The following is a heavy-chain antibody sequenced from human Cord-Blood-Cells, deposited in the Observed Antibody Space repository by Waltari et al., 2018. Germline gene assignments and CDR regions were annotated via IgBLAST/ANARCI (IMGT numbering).Heavy chain of an antibody. D-gene: IGHD3-10*01. Sequence: QVHLVQSGAEVKKPGASVKVSCKVSGYTLTELPMPSVRQAPVEGLEWMGEFDHEDGDTIYAQRFQGRVTMTEHTSTDTADMELSSLRSEDTPVYYCVHLSGSGGFYVYFDYLGQGTLVTVSS. J-gene: IGHJ4*01. CDR1: GYTLTELP. V-gene: IGHV1-24*01. CDR2: FDHEDGDT. CDR3: VHLSGSGGFYVYFDY.